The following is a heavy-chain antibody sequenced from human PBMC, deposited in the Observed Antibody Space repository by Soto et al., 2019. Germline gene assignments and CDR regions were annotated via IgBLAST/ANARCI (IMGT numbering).Heavy chain of an antibody. CDR2: INHSGST. J-gene: IGHJ4*02. D-gene: IGHD6-19*01. Sequence: SETKCLTCTVYGGSFGGYDWSLISRPPGKGLEWIGEINHSGSTNYNPSLKSRVTISVDTSKNQFSLKLSSVTAADTAVYYGARVHGMYSSGWYGVDDWGQGTLVPVSS. V-gene: IGHV4-34*01. CDR3: ARVHGMYSSGWYGVDD. CDR1: GGSFGGYD.